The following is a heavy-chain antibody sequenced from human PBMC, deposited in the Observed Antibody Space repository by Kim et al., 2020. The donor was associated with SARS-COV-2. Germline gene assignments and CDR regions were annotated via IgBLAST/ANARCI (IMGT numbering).Heavy chain of an antibody. Sequence: GGSLRLSCAASGFTFSNSWMSWVRQAPGKGRKGVGLMKSKTDGGTTEYPAPVKGRFTISRDDTKNTLYLQMNSLKTEDTAVYYCHLVAHFQHWGQGTLVTGSS. D-gene: IGHD6-6*01. CDR1: GFTFSNSW. CDR3: HLVAHFQH. J-gene: IGHJ1*01. CDR2: MKSKTDGGTT. V-gene: IGHV3-15*01.